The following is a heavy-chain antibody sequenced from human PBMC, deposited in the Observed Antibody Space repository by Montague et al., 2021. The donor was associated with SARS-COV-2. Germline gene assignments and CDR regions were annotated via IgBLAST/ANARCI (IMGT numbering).Heavy chain of an antibody. Sequence: SETLSLTCTVSGGSISSSSYYWGWIRQPPGKGLEWIGGIYYSGSTYYNPSLKSRVTISVDTSKNQLSLKLSSVTAADTVVYYCARHYYGSGSYYFWEFDYWGQGTLVTVSS. CDR1: GGSISSSSYY. D-gene: IGHD3-10*01. CDR2: IYYSGST. V-gene: IGHV4-39*01. J-gene: IGHJ4*01. CDR3: ARHYYGSGSYYFWEFDY.